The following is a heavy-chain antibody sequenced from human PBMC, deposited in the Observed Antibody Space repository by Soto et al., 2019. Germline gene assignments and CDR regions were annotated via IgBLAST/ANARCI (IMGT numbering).Heavy chain of an antibody. V-gene: IGHV5-10-1*01. CDR3: ANLLGSLSYYDSSGFR. D-gene: IGHD3-22*01. CDR2: IDPSDSYT. Sequence: PXESLTISFKGSGYSFTSYWISWVRQMPGKGLEWMGRIDPSDSYTNYSPSFQGHVTISADKSISTAYLQWSSLRAEDTAVYYCANLLGSLSYYDSSGFRWGQGTLVTVSS. CDR1: GYSFTSYW. J-gene: IGHJ4*02.